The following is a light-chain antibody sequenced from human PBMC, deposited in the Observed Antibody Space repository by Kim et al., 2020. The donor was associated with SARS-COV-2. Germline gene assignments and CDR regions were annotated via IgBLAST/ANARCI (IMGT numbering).Light chain of an antibody. CDR2: EVS. J-gene: IGLJ1*01. CDR1: SSSVGGYNL. V-gene: IGLV2-23*02. CDR3: CSYAGSSTFYV. Sequence: QSITITCTGTSSSVGGYNLVSWYQQHPDKAPKLMSYEVSKRPSGVSNRFSGSKSGNTASLTISGLQAEDEADYYCCSYAGSSTFYVFGTGTKVTVL.